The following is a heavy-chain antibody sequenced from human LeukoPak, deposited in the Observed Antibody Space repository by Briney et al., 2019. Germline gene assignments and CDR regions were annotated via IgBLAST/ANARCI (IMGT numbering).Heavy chain of an antibody. D-gene: IGHD6-19*01. CDR2: ISWNSGSI. J-gene: IGHJ4*02. Sequence: PGRSLRLSCAASGFTFDDYAMHWVRQAPGKGLEWVSGISWNSGSIGYADSVKGRFTISRDNAKNSLYLQMNSLRAEDMALYYCAKSHSSGWYEVGTAIDYWGQGILVTVSS. CDR1: GFTFDDYA. V-gene: IGHV3-9*03. CDR3: AKSHSSGWYEVGTAIDY.